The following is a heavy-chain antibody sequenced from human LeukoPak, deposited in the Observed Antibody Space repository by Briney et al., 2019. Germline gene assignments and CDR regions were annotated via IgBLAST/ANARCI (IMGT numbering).Heavy chain of an antibody. V-gene: IGHV4-39*01. CDR1: GGSISSSSYY. CDR2: IYYSGST. CDR3: ARQRKPVALIDP. J-gene: IGHJ5*02. Sequence: PSETLSLTCTVSGGSISSSSYYWGWIRQPPRKGLEWIGSIYYSGSTYYNPYLKSRVTISVDTSKNQFSLKLSSVTAADTAVYYCARQRKPVALIDPWGQGTLVTVSS.